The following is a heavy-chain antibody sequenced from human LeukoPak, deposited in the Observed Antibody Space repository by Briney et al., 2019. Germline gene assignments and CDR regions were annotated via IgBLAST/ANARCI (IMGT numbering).Heavy chain of an antibody. J-gene: IGHJ4*02. CDR3: TRGSSGSFDF. Sequence: AVSLRLSCAASGFTFSGYEMNWVCQAPGRGLQWVSYISSSGSPINYADSVKGRFTISRDNAKNSLFLQMNSLRAEDTAVYYCTRGSSGSFDFWGQGTLVTVSS. CDR1: GFTFSGYE. V-gene: IGHV3-48*03. CDR2: ISSSGSPI. D-gene: IGHD3-10*01.